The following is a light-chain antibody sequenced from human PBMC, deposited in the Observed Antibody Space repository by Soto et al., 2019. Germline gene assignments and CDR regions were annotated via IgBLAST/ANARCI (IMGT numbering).Light chain of an antibody. CDR1: QTINRW. CDR3: QHWA. Sequence: DIQMTQSPSTLSASVGDRVTITCRASQTINRWLAWYQQKPGEVPKLLIYKASVLESGVPSRFSGSGSGTEFTLTISRLQPEDVATYYCQHWAFGQGTKVDSK. V-gene: IGKV1-5*03. CDR2: KAS. J-gene: IGKJ1*01.